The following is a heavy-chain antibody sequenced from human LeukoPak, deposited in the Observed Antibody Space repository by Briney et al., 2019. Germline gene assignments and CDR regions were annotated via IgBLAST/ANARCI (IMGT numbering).Heavy chain of an antibody. J-gene: IGHJ4*02. CDR2: IYYSGST. V-gene: IGHV4-59*12. Sequence: SETLSLTCTVSGDSISNYYWSWIRQPTGKGLEWIGSIYYSGSTYYNPSLKSRVTISVDTSKNQFSLKLSSVTAADTAVYYCARESRSGSSWYYFDYWGQGTLVTVSS. CDR3: ARESRSGSSWYYFDY. CDR1: GDSISNYY. D-gene: IGHD6-13*01.